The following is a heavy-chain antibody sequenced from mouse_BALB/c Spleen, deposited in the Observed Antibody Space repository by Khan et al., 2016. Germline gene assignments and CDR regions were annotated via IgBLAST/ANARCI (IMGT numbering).Heavy chain of an antibody. V-gene: IGHV4-1*02. J-gene: IGHJ3*01. CDR2: INPDSSTI. CDR3: ARLHYYGWFAY. CDR1: VFDFSRYW. Sequence: EVKLLESGGGLVQPGGSLKLSCAASVFDFSRYWMSWVRQAPGKGLEWNGEINPDSSTINYTPSLKDKFIISRDNAKNTLYLQMSKVRSEDTALYYCARLHYYGWFAYWGQGTLVTVSA. D-gene: IGHD1-2*01.